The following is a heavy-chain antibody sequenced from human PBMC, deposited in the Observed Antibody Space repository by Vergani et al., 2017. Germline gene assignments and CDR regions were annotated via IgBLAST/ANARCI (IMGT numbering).Heavy chain of an antibody. J-gene: IGHJ5*02. CDR1: GFTFSSYS. D-gene: IGHD5-12*01. CDR2: ISSSGTYI. CDR3: ARGSGDGTDYHP. V-gene: IGHV3-21*01. Sequence: EVQLVESGGGLVKPGGSLRLSCAASGFTFSSYSMNWVRQAPGKGLEWVSSISSSGTYIYYADSVKGRFTISRDNAKNSLYLQMNSLRAEDTAVYYCARGSGDGTDYHPWGQGTLVTVSS.